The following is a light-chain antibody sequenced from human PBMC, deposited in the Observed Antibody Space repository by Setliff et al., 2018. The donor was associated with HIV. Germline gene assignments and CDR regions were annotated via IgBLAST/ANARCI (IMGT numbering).Light chain of an antibody. CDR1: GSNVGSQA. Sequence: SVLTQPPAASGTPGQRVAISCSGGGSNVGSQAVTWFQQLPGTAPKLLIYRNSQRPSGVPDRFSGSKSGTTASLAISGLQPEDDADYYCAAWDDSLKACVFGPGTKVTV. CDR3: AAWDDSLKACV. J-gene: IGLJ1*01. V-gene: IGLV1-44*01. CDR2: RNS.